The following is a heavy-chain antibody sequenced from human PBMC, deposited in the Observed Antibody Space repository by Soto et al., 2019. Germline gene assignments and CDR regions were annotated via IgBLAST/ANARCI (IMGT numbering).Heavy chain of an antibody. Sequence: QVQLVESGGGVVQPGRSLRLSCAASGFTFSSYGMHWVRQAPCKGLEWVAVILYDRINKYYAHSVKGRFTISTDNSKNTLYLQMNRLRAEDTAVYYSARESVGAVALIAYSCQRNLVTVS. CDR3: ARESVGAVALIAY. D-gene: IGHD6-19*01. CDR2: ILYDRINK. V-gene: IGHV3-33*01. CDR1: GFTFSSYG. J-gene: IGHJ4*02.